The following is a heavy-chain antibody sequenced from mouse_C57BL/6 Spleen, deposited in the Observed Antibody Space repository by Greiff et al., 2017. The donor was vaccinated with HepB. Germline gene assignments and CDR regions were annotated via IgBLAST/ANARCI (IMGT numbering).Heavy chain of an antibody. Sequence: EVQLQQSGPELVKPGASVKIPCKASGYTFTDYNMDWVKQSHGKSLEWIGDINPNNGGTIYNQKFKGKATLTVDKSSSTAYMELRSLTSEDTAVYYCARSHYYGSRYGFAYWGQGTLVTVSA. D-gene: IGHD1-1*01. CDR3: ARSHYYGSRYGFAY. CDR2: INPNNGGT. CDR1: GYTFTDYN. J-gene: IGHJ3*01. V-gene: IGHV1-18*01.